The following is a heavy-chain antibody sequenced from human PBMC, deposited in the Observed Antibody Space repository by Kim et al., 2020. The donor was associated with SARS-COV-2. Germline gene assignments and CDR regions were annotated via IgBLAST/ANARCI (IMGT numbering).Heavy chain of an antibody. D-gene: IGHD3-10*01. J-gene: IGHJ4*02. CDR1: GGSFSGYY. Sequence: SETLSLTCAVYGGSFSGYYWSWIRQPPGKGLEWIGESNHIGRTNYNPSLKSRVTISVDTSKNQFSLTLTSVTAADTAVSYCSRRLSNTSGWGSHYCDLWGQGTLVTVSS. CDR3: SRRLSNTSGWGSHYCDL. V-gene: IGHV4-34*01. CDR2: SNHIGRT.